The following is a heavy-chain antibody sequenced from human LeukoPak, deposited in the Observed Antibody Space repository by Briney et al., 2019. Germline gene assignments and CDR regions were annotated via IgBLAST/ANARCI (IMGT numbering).Heavy chain of an antibody. V-gene: IGHV4-30-2*01. D-gene: IGHD2-21*01. CDR2: IYHSGST. CDR1: GGSISSGGYY. J-gene: IGHJ3*02. CDR3: ARGQVVIYAFDI. Sequence: SETLSLTCTVSGGSISSGGYYWSWIRQPPGKGLEWIGYIYHSGSTYYNPSLKSRVTISVDRSKNQFSLKLSSVTAADTAVYYCARGQVVIYAFDIWGQGTMVTVSS.